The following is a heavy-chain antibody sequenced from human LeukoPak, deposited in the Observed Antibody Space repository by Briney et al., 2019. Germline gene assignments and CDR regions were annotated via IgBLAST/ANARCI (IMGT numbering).Heavy chain of an antibody. Sequence: PGGSLRLSCAASGFTFSSYRMTWVRQAPGKGLEWVANIRQDGGVKYYMDSAKGRFTLSRDNAKSSLYLQMNSLRVEDTAMYFCARTVVVVVGASDYFDYWGQGTLVTVSS. CDR1: GFTFSSYR. CDR3: ARTVVVVVGASDYFDY. D-gene: IGHD2-2*01. V-gene: IGHV3-7*03. J-gene: IGHJ4*02. CDR2: IRQDGGVK.